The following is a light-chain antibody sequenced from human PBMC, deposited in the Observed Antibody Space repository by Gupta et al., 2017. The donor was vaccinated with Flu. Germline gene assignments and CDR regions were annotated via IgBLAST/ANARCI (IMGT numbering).Light chain of an antibody. CDR2: KAS. J-gene: IGKJ2*01. Sequence: EDRVTITCRASQSIRNWLAWYQQKPGKAPNLLIYKASSLESGVPSRFSGSGSGTEFTLTISSLQPDDFATYYCQQYDTYSGTFGQGTKLEIK. CDR1: QSIRNW. CDR3: QQYDTYSGT. V-gene: IGKV1-5*03.